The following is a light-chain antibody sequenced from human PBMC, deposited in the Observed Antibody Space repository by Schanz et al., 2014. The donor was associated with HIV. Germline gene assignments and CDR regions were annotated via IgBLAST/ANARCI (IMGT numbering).Light chain of an antibody. Sequence: EILLTQSPATLSLSPGDRATLSCRASQSVSTSLAWYQQRPGQAPRLLIYGASSRATGIPDRFSGSGSGTDFTLTISRLEPEDFAVYYCQQYNNWPWTFGQGTKVEIK. CDR2: GAS. V-gene: IGKV3-11*01. CDR1: QSVSTS. J-gene: IGKJ1*01. CDR3: QQYNNWPWT.